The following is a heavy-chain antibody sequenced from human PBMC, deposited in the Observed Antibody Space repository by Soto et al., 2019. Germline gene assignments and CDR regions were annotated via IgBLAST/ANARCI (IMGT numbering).Heavy chain of an antibody. Sequence: QVQLVESGGGVVQPGRSLSLSCAASGFIFSDYAMHWARQAPAKGLEWVAVISYGGDNKYYADSVRGPFAISRDNLKNTLDLQMNSLNPEDTAMYHCAKARHSTSWYGLEADFWGQGTLVTVSS. J-gene: IGHJ4*02. D-gene: IGHD6-13*01. CDR1: GFIFSDYA. V-gene: IGHV3-30*09. CDR2: ISYGGDNK. CDR3: AKARHSTSWYGLEADF.